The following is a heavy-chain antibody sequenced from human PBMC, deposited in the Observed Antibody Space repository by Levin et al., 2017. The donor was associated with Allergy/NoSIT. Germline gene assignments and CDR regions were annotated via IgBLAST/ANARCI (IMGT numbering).Heavy chain of an antibody. CDR1: GFTFSSYA. D-gene: IGHD3-22*01. V-gene: IGHV3-30*04. J-gene: IGHJ6*02. CDR3: ARDFYLSGYYLRSYYYYGMDV. CDR2: ISYDGSNK. Sequence: LSLTCAASGFTFSSYAMHWVRQAPGKGLEWVAVISYDGSNKYYADSVKGRFTISRDNSKNTLYLQMNSLRAEDTAVYYCARDFYLSGYYLRSYYYYGMDVWGQGTTVTVSS.